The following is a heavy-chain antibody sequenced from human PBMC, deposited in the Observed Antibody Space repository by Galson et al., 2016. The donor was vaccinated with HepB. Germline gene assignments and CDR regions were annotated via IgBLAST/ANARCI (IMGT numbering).Heavy chain of an antibody. CDR3: ARDEGFYNGMDV. J-gene: IGHJ6*02. CDR1: SGSVSSGGYY. CDR2: IQSPGST. D-gene: IGHD2/OR15-2a*01. Sequence: SETLSLTCTVSSGSVSSGGYYWSWVRQSPGKGLEWIGYIQSPGSTNYNPSLKGRVTISIDRSKNQFFLELTSVTAAGTAVYYCARDEGFYNGMDVRGQGTTVTVSS. V-gene: IGHV4-61*08.